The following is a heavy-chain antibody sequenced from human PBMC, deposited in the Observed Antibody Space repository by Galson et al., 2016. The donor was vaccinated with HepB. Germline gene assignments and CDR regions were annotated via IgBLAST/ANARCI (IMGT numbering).Heavy chain of an antibody. V-gene: IGHV3-33*01. CDR3: ASDDDYGGNNLDY. CDR2: IGRGGDRK. D-gene: IGHD4-23*01. J-gene: IGHJ4*02. CDR1: GFTFSSYG. Sequence: SLRLSCAASGFTFSSYGMHWVRQAPGKGLEWVALIGRGGDRKFHADSVKGRFTISRDNSKNTLYLQMNSLRAEDTAVYYCASDDDYGGNNLDYWGQGTLVTVSS.